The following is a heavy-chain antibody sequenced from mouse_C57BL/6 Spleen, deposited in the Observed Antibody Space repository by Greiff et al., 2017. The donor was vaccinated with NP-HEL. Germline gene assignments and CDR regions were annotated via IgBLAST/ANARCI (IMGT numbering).Heavy chain of an antibody. D-gene: IGHD1-1*02. CDR1: GYTFTSYW. J-gene: IGHJ4*01. CDR3: ARRGGSLYAMDY. Sequence: VQLQQSGAELVRPGSSVKLSCKASGYTFTSYWMHWVKQRPIQGLEWIGNIDPSDSETHYNQKFKDKATLTVDKYSSTAYMQLSSRTSEDSAVYYCARRGGSLYAMDYWGQGTSVTVSS. V-gene: IGHV1-52*01. CDR2: IDPSDSET.